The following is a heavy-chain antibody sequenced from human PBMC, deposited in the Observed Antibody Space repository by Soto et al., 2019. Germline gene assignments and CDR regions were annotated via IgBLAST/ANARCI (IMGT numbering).Heavy chain of an antibody. Sequence: QVQLVESGGGVVQPGRSLRLSCAASGFTFSSYGMHWVRQAPGKGLEWVAVISYDGSNKYYADSVKGRFTISRDNSKNTLYLQMNSLRAEDTAVYYCAKGYTAMVCGYWGQGTLVTVSS. V-gene: IGHV3-30*18. D-gene: IGHD5-18*01. J-gene: IGHJ4*02. CDR1: GFTFSSYG. CDR3: AKGYTAMVCGY. CDR2: ISYDGSNK.